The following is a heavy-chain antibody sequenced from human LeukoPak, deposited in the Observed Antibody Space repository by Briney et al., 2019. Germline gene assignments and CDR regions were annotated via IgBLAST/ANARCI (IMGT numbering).Heavy chain of an antibody. Sequence: GGSLRLSCAASGFTFNSFSMNWVRQAPGQGLEWVSYISSTSITIYYADSVKGRFTISRDNAKNSLYLQMNSLRDEDTAVYYCARERPNREPLFHFDFWGRGTLVTVSS. D-gene: IGHD1-26*01. CDR3: ARERPNREPLFHFDF. CDR1: GFTFNSFS. V-gene: IGHV3-48*02. J-gene: IGHJ4*02. CDR2: ISSTSITI.